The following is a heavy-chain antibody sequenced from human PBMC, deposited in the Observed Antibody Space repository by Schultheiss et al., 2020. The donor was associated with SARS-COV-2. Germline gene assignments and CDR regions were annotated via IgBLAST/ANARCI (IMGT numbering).Heavy chain of an antibody. CDR3: ARANPIVATIEGFAFDI. CDR1: GGSISSSYY. J-gene: IGHJ3*02. D-gene: IGHD5-12*01. CDR2: IYYSGST. Sequence: SETLSLTCAVSGGSISSSYYWSWIRQPPGKGLEWIGYIYYSGSTNYNPSLKSRVTISVDKSKNQFSLKLSSVTAADTAVYYCARANPIVATIEGFAFDIWGQGTMVTVSS. V-gene: IGHV4-61*05.